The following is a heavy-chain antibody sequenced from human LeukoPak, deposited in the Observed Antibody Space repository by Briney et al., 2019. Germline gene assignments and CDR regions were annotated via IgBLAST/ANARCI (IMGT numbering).Heavy chain of an antibody. V-gene: IGHV3-23*01. CDR2: ISGSGGST. CDR1: GFTFSSYA. D-gene: IGHD3-22*01. J-gene: IGHJ4*02. Sequence: GGSLRLSCAASGFTFSSYAVSWVRQAPGKGLEWVSAISGSGGSTYYADSVKGRFTISRDNSKNTLYLQMNSLRAEDTAVYYCAKEGYYYDSSGYYAFDYWGQGTLVTVSS. CDR3: AKEGYYYDSSGYYAFDY.